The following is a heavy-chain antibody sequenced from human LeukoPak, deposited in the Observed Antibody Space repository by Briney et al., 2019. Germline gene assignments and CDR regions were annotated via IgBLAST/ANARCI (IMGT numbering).Heavy chain of an antibody. CDR1: GFTFSSHG. J-gene: IGHJ3*02. Sequence: GGSLSLSCAASGFTFSSHGIHWVRQAPGKGLEWVAVISYAGSDKYYADSVKGRFTISRDNSKNTLYLQMNSLRAEDTAVYYCAKSSSGGWYLLGDAFDIWGQGTMVTVSS. D-gene: IGHD6-19*01. CDR2: ISYAGSDK. CDR3: AKSSSGGWYLLGDAFDI. V-gene: IGHV3-30*18.